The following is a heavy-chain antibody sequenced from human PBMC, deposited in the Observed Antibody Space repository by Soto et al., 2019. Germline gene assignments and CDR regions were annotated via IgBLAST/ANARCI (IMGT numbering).Heavy chain of an antibody. Sequence: GESLKISCKGSGYSFTIYWIGWVRQMPGKGLEWMGIIYPGDSDTRYSPSFQGQVTISADKSISTAYLQWSSLKASDTAMYYCARSMTTVTTDGAFDIWGQGTMVTVSS. D-gene: IGHD4-4*01. V-gene: IGHV5-51*01. CDR1: GYSFTIYW. J-gene: IGHJ3*02. CDR2: IYPGDSDT. CDR3: ARSMTTVTTDGAFDI.